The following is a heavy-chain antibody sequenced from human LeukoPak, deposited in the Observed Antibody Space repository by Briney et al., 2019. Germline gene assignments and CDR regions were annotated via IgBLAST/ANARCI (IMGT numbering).Heavy chain of an antibody. CDR3: ARDVGSSSSFDY. CDR2: ISGSGGST. CDR1: GFTFSSYA. J-gene: IGHJ4*02. V-gene: IGHV3-23*01. Sequence: GGSLRLSCAASGFTFSSYAMSWVRQAPGKGLEWVSAISGSGGSTYYADSVKGRFTISRDNAKNSLYLQMNSLRAEDTAVYYCARDVGSSSSFDYWGQGTLVTVSS. D-gene: IGHD6-13*01.